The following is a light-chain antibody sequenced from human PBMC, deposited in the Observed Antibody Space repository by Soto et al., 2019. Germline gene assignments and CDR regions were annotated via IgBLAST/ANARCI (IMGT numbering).Light chain of an antibody. Sequence: DIVMTQSPLSLSVTPGEPASISCRSSESVLHSNGYNYLDWYLQKPGQSPQLLIYLGSNRASGVPDRFSGSGSGTDFTLKISRVEAEDVGVYYCMQALQTPPTFGQGTRLEIK. CDR3: MQALQTPPT. CDR2: LGS. V-gene: IGKV2-28*01. CDR1: ESVLHSNGYNY. J-gene: IGKJ5*01.